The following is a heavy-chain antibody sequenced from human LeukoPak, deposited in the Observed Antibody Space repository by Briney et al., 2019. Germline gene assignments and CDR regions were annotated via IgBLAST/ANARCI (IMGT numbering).Heavy chain of an antibody. D-gene: IGHD6-13*01. J-gene: IGHJ4*02. CDR2: INSDGSST. Sequence: GGSLRLSCAASGFTFSSYWMHWVRQAPGKGLVWVSRINSDGSSTSYADSVKGRFTISRDNAKNTLYLQMNSLRAEDTAMYYCAARGLYSSSPFDYWGQGTLVTVSS. CDR1: GFTFSSYW. CDR3: AARGLYSSSPFDY. V-gene: IGHV3-74*01.